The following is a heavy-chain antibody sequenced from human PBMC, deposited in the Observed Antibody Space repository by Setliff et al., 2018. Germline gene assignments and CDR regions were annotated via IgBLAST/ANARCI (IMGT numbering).Heavy chain of an antibody. CDR2: ISGHNGKT. Sequence: GASVKVSCKASGYTFEYFGISWVRQAPGQGLEWMGWISGHNGKTNIAQKFQGRLTMTTDMTTAYMELWSLTSDDTAIYFCAKEPALSLTESIRLSYYDYALDGWGQGTTVTVPS. D-gene: IGHD3-10*01. CDR1: GYTFEYFG. CDR3: AKEPALSLTESIRLSYYDYALDG. V-gene: IGHV1-18*01. J-gene: IGHJ6*02.